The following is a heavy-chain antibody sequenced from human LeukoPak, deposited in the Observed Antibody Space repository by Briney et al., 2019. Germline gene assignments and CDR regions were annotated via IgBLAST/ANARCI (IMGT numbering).Heavy chain of an antibody. CDR3: ARSPQYDSSSGDWFDP. CDR2: ISYDGSKK. D-gene: IGHD6-13*01. J-gene: IGHJ5*02. Sequence: PGRSLRLSCAASGFPFSSYGMDWVRQAPGRGLEWVAIISYDGSKKYYADSVKGRFTISRDNSKNTLYLQLNSLRPEDTAVYYCARSPQYDSSSGDWFDPWGQGTLVTVSS. CDR1: GFPFSSYG. V-gene: IGHV3-30*03.